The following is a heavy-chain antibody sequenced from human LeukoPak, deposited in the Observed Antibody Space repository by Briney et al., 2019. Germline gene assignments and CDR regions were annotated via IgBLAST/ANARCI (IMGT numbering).Heavy chain of an antibody. Sequence: SETLSLTCTVSGGSISSYYWSWIRQPAGKGLEWIGRIYTSGSTNYNPSLKSRVTMSVDTSKNQFSLKLSSVTAADTAVYYCARDRRGYSYGRSRRDYYYYMDVWGKGTTVTVSS. CDR2: IYTSGST. V-gene: IGHV4-4*07. D-gene: IGHD5-18*01. CDR1: GGSISSYY. J-gene: IGHJ6*03. CDR3: ARDRRGYSYGRSRRDYYYYMDV.